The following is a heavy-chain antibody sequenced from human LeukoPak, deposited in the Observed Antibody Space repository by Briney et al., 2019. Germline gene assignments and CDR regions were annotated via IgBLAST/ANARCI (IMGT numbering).Heavy chain of an antibody. V-gene: IGHV4-59*01. CDR2: IYYSGST. J-gene: IGHJ6*03. CDR1: GGSICSYY. Sequence: SETLSLTCTVSGGSICSYYWSWIRQPPGKGLEWIGYIYYSGSTNYNPSLKSRATISVDTSKNQFSLKLSSVTAADTAVYYCARAQYYYYYYMDVWGKGTTVTVSS. CDR3: ARAQYYYYYYMDV.